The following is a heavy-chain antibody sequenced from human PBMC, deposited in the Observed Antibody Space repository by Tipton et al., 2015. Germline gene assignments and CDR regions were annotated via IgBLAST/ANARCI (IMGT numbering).Heavy chain of an antibody. D-gene: IGHD6-13*01. CDR1: GFKFDDYA. J-gene: IGHJ4*02. CDR2: INWNGGKT. V-gene: IGHV3-43*01. CDR3: ARHVSSSLDY. Sequence: GSLRLSCAAYGFKFDDYAMHWVRQAPGKGLEWVSVINWNGGKTDYGDSLKGRFTISRDNKKKSLYLQMNSLTTEDTALYYCARHVSSSLDYWGQGTLVTVSS.